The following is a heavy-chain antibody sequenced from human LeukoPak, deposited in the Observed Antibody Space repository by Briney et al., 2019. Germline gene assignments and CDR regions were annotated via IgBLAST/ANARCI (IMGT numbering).Heavy chain of an antibody. D-gene: IGHD6-6*01. CDR1: GYTFTNHD. J-gene: IGHJ6*03. V-gene: IGHV1-2*02. CDR2: INPNSGGT. CDR3: ARVIVSSSLTYYYYYYMDV. Sequence: ASVKVSCKASGYTFTNHDINWVRQAPGQGLEWMGWINPNSGGTNYAQKFQGRVTMTRDTSISTAYMELSRLRSDDTAVYYCARVIVSSSLTYYYYYYMDVWGKGTTVTVSS.